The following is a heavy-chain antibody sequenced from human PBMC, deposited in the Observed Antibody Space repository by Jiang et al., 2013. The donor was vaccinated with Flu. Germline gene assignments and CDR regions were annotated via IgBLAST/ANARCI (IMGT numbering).Heavy chain of an antibody. D-gene: IGHD4-17*01. CDR3: ARGTTTVTTQYWYFDL. V-gene: IGHV1-8*01. CDR1: TFTTYD. Sequence: TFTTYDINWVRQATGQGLEWMGWMNPNSGNTGYAQKFQGRVTMTRNTSISTAYMELSSLRSEDTAVYYCARGTTTVTTQYWYFDLWGRGTLVTVSS. J-gene: IGHJ2*01. CDR2: MNPNSGNT.